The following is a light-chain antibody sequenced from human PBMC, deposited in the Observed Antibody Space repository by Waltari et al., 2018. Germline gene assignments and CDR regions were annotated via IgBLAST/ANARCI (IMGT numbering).Light chain of an antibody. J-gene: IGKJ4*01. CDR2: LGS. Sequence: DIVMTQSPLSLPVTPGEPASISCRSSQSLLHSNGYNYLDWYLQKPGQSPQFLIYLGSNRASGVPDRFSGSGSGTDFTLKISRVEAEDVGVYYCMQALQTPFTFGGGTKVEIK. CDR3: MQALQTPFT. CDR1: QSLLHSNGYNY. V-gene: IGKV2-28*01.